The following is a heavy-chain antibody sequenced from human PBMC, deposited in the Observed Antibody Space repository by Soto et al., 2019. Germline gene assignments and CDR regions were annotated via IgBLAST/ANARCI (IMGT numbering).Heavy chain of an antibody. D-gene: IGHD3-22*01. CDR2: ISYDGSNK. CDR1: GFTFSSYG. CDR3: AKSPSGYYSFDY. V-gene: IGHV3-30*18. Sequence: PGGSLRLSCAASGFTFSSYGMHWVRQAPGKGLEWVAVISYDGSNKYYADSVKGRFTISRDNSKNTLYLQMNSLRAEDTAVYYCAKSPSGYYSFDYWGQGTLVTVSS. J-gene: IGHJ4*02.